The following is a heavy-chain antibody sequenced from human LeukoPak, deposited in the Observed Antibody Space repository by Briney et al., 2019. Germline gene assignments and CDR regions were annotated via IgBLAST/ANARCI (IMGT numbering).Heavy chain of an antibody. Sequence: GGSLRLSCAASEFPFWNYWMTWVRRAPGRGLEWVANVNQGGSYKYYVDSVRGRFTISRDNAKNEVYLQMDSLRVEDSAVYYCARGVPHCSTSTCSRRRMDVWGQGTTVTVSS. CDR3: ARGVPHCSTSTCSRRRMDV. CDR2: VNQGGSYK. CDR1: EFPFWNYW. D-gene: IGHD2-2*01. V-gene: IGHV3-7*01. J-gene: IGHJ6*02.